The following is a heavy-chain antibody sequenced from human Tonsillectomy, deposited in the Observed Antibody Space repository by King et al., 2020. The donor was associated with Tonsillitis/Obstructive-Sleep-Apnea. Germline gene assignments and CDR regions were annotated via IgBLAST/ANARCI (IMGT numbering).Heavy chain of an antibody. V-gene: IGHV1-2*06. D-gene: IGHD4-17*01. Sequence: VQLVQSGAEVKKPGASVKVSCKASAYTFTDYYLHWVRQAPGQGLEWMGRINPNSGGTKYAQKFQGRVTMTRDTSISTAYMELSSLRSDDTAVYYCARERPDYGDYTTGAFDIWGQGTMVTVSS. CDR1: AYTFTDYY. CDR2: INPNSGGT. CDR3: ARERPDYGDYTTGAFDI. J-gene: IGHJ3*02.